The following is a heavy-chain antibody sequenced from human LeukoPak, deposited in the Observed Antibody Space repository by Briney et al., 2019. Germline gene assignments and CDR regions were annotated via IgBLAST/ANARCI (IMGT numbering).Heavy chain of an antibody. CDR1: GSTFSSHA. Sequence: GGSLRLSCAASGSTFSSHAIHWVRQAPGKGLEWVAVIHTGGDTYYPDSVQGRFTISRDSSKNTLHLQMNSLRAEDTAIYYCAKDIQLSYWGQGTLVTVSS. V-gene: IGHV3-53*01. J-gene: IGHJ4*02. D-gene: IGHD5-24*01. CDR2: IHTGGDT. CDR3: AKDIQLSY.